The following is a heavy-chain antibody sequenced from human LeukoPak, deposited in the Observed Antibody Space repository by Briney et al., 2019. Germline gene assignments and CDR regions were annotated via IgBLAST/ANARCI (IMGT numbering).Heavy chain of an antibody. CDR2: ISAYNGNT. D-gene: IGHD3-22*01. Sequence: ASVKVSCKASGYTFTSYGISWVRQAPGQGLEWMGWISAYNGNTNYAQKLQGRVTMTTDTSTSTAYMELRSLRSDDTAVYYCARVSLYYHDSSGYYYWGQGTLVTVSS. V-gene: IGHV1-18*01. CDR1: GYTFTSYG. J-gene: IGHJ4*02. CDR3: ARVSLYYHDSSGYYY.